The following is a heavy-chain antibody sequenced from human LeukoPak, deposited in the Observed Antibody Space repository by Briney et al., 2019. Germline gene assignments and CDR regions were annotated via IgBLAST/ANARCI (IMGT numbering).Heavy chain of an antibody. Sequence: PGGSLRLSCAASGFTFSSYGMHWVRQAPGKGLEWVAFIRYDGGNKYYADSVKGRFTISRDNSKNTLYLQMNSLRAEDTAVYYCASSPRAAASFDYWGQGTLVTVSS. CDR2: IRYDGGNK. CDR1: GFTFSSYG. V-gene: IGHV3-30*02. D-gene: IGHD2-2*01. CDR3: ASSPRAAASFDY. J-gene: IGHJ4*02.